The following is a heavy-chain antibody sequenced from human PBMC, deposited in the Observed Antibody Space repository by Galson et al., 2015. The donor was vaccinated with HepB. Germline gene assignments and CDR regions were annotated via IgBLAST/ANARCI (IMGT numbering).Heavy chain of an antibody. J-gene: IGHJ5*02. CDR1: GYTFTSYD. CDR2: MNPNSGNT. CDR3: ARASLFRVHWFDP. Sequence: SVKVSCKASGYTFTSYDINWVRQATGQGLEWMGWMNPNSGNTGYAQKFQGRVTMTRNTSISTAYMELSSLRSEDTAVYYCARASLFRVHWFDPWGQGTLVTVSS. D-gene: IGHD3-10*01. V-gene: IGHV1-8*01.